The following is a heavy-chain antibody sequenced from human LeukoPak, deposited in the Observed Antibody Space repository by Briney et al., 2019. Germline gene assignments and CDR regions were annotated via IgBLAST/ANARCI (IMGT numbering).Heavy chain of an antibody. D-gene: IGHD4-17*01. CDR3: ARLGGVYGDDY. Sequence: SETLSLTCTVSGYSISSGYYWGWIRQPPGKGLEWIGSIYHSGSTYYNPSLKSRVTISVDTSKNQFSLKLSSVTAADTAVYYCARLGGVYGDDYWGQGTLVTVSS. J-gene: IGHJ4*02. CDR2: IYHSGST. V-gene: IGHV4-38-2*02. CDR1: GYSISSGYY.